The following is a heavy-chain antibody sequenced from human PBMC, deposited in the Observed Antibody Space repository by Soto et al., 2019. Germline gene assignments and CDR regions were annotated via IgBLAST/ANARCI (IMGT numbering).Heavy chain of an antibody. D-gene: IGHD1-1*01. J-gene: IGHJ4*02. Sequence: EVQLLESGGGLVQPGGSLRLSCAASGFTFSNYAMSWVRQAPGKGLEWDSAISSSGDSPYYADSVKGRFTVSRYNSKNTLYLQMNSLRFEDTAIYYCPRNTIPHPHCWGQGTLVTVSS. CDR1: GFTFSNYA. CDR3: PRNTIPHPHC. CDR2: ISSSGDSP. V-gene: IGHV3-23*01.